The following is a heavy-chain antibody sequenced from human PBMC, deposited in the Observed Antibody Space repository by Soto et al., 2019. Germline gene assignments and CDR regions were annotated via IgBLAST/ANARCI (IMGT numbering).Heavy chain of an antibody. J-gene: IGHJ4*02. CDR2: IKEDGSEK. D-gene: IGHD4-17*01. CDR1: GFTFSTYW. Sequence: DVQLVESGGGLVQPGGSLRLSCAASGFTFSTYWMSWVRQAPGKGLEWVANIKEDGSEKNYVDSLKGRFTISRDNAKNSLYLQMHGLRAEDTAVYYCAGEAVTTSKGFDYWGQGTLVTVSS. CDR3: AGEAVTTSKGFDY. V-gene: IGHV3-7*01.